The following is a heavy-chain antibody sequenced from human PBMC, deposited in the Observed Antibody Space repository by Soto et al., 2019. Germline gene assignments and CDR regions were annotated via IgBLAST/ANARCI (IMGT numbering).Heavy chain of an antibody. CDR3: TTPGRYSSSWYVPYYYYYGMDV. J-gene: IGHJ6*02. CDR2: ISGSGGTT. V-gene: IGHV3-15*07. D-gene: IGHD6-13*01. Sequence: IWVIQAQGKGLEWVSAISGSGGTTDYAAPVKGRFTISRDDSKNTLYLQMNSLKTEDTAVYYCTTPGRYSSSWYVPYYYYYGMDVWGQGTTVTVSS.